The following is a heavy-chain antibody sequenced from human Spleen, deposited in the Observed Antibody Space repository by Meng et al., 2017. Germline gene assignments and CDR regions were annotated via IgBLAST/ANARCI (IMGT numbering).Heavy chain of an antibody. D-gene: IGHD2-2*02. J-gene: IGHJ4*02. CDR2: IYTSGST. Sequence: SETLSLTCTVPGGSISSGSYYWSWIRQPAGKGLEWIGRIYTSGSTNYNPSLKSRVTISVDTSKNQFSLKLSSVTAADTAVYYCAREPGYCSSTSCYMRELDYWGQGTLVTVSS. CDR3: AREPGYCSSTSCYMRELDY. CDR1: GGSISSGSYY. V-gene: IGHV4-61*02.